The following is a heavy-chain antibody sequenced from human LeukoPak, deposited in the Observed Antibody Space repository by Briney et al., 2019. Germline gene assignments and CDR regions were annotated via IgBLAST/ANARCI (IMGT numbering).Heavy chain of an antibody. CDR1: GGSISSSSYY. D-gene: IGHD6-6*01. V-gene: IGHV4-39*07. CDR3: ARSIEAARPPFAAFDY. J-gene: IGHJ4*02. Sequence: SETLSLTCNVSGGSISSSSYYWGWIRQPPGKGLEWIGSIYYSGSTYYNPSLKSRVTISVDTSKNQFSLKLSSVTAADTAVYYCARSIEAARPPFAAFDYWGQGTLVTVSS. CDR2: IYYSGST.